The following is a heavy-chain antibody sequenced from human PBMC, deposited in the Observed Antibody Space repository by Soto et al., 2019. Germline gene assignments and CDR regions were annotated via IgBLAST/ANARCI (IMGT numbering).Heavy chain of an antibody. D-gene: IGHD3-3*01. Sequence: QLQLQESGSGLVKPSQTLSLTCAVSGVSISSDGYSWSWIRQPPGKGLEWIGFIYQSGSTYYNPSLMSRGTMSVDRSKNLFSLKLTSVTAADTAVYYCARAYYDFWTSYHYGMDVWGQWTTVAVSS. V-gene: IGHV4-30-2*01. CDR2: IYQSGST. J-gene: IGHJ6*02. CDR3: ARAYYDFWTSYHYGMDV. CDR1: GVSISSDGYS.